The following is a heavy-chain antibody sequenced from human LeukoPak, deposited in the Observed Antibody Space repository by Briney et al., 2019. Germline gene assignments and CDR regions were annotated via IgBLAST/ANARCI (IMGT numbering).Heavy chain of an antibody. CDR2: IKQDGSEK. D-gene: IGHD5-24*01. CDR1: GFIFSTHW. J-gene: IGHJ4*02. Sequence: QPGGSLRLSCAASGFIFSTHWMSWVRQAPGKGLEWVANIKQDGSEKFYVDSVKGRFTISRDNAKNSVYLQMNSLTAEDTAVYYCARQSHGYILFDYWGQGTLVTVSS. CDR3: ARQSHGYILFDY. V-gene: IGHV3-7*04.